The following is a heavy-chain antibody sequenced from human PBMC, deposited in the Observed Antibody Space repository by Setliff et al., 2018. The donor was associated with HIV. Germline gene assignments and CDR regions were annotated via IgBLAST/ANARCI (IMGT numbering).Heavy chain of an antibody. Sequence: ASVKVSCKASGYTFTRYYMHWVRQAPGQGLEWMGITNPSGGTTSYAQHFQDRVTMTRDTSTSTDYMELSSLRSDDTAVYYCARVSSSWTGGYFDLWGRGTLVTVSS. CDR3: ARVSSSWTGGYFDL. V-gene: IGHV1-46*01. CDR2: TNPSGGTT. CDR1: GYTFTRYY. D-gene: IGHD6-13*01. J-gene: IGHJ2*01.